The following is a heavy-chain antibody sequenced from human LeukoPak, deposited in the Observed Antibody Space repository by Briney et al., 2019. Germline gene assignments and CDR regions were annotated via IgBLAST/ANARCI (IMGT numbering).Heavy chain of an antibody. J-gene: IGHJ4*02. V-gene: IGHV3-48*03. CDR1: GFTFSSYE. D-gene: IGHD6-19*01. CDR2: ISSSGSTI. Sequence: GGSLRLSCAASGFTFSSYEMNWVRQAPGKGLEWVSYISSSGSTIYYADSVKGRFTISRDNAKNSLYLQMNSLRAEDTAVYYCARRSGIAVAGAFDYWGQGTLVTVSP. CDR3: ARRSGIAVAGAFDY.